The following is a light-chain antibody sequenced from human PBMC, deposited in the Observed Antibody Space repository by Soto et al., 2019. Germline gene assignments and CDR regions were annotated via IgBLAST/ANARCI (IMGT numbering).Light chain of an antibody. V-gene: IGKV3-20*01. CDR3: QQYGYSPRT. CDR2: GAS. CDR1: QTVTSY. J-gene: IGKJ1*01. Sequence: EIVLTQSPGTLSLSPGETATLSCRASQTVTSYFAWYQQKPGQAPRLLIYGASSRATGIPDRFSGSGSGTDFTLTISGLEPADFAVYYCQQYGYSPRTFGQGPKVEI.